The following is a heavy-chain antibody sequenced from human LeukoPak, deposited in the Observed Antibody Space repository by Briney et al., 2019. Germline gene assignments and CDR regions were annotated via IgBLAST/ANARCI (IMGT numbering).Heavy chain of an antibody. CDR1: GFTFDDYG. CDR2: INRNGDST. CDR3: AKDARGGVATGFYFDY. J-gene: IGHJ4*02. Sequence: GGSLRLSCAASGFTFDDYGMSWVRQGPGKGLEWVSAINRNGDSTGYADSVKGRFTISRDNSKNTVYLQMNSLRSEDMAIYYCAKDARGGVATGFYFDYWGQGTLVTVSS. V-gene: IGHV3-20*04. D-gene: IGHD5-12*01.